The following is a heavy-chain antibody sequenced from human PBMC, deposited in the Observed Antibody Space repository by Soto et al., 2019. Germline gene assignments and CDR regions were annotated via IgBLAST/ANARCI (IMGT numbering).Heavy chain of an antibody. D-gene: IGHD1-26*01. CDR3: ARGVSGV. V-gene: IGHV3-21*06. Sequence: EVQLVESGGGLVKPGGSLRLSCAASGFTFSSYSMNWVRQAPGKGLEWVSYISSSSSYMYYGDSVKGRFTISRDNAKNPQYLQLTSLGAEVTAVYYCARGVSGVWGQGTTVTVYS. CDR2: ISSSSSYM. CDR1: GFTFSSYS. J-gene: IGHJ6*02.